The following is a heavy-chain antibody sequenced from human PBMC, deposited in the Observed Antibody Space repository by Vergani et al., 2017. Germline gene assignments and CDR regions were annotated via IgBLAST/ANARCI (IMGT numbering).Heavy chain of an antibody. V-gene: IGHV5-51*01. D-gene: IGHD4-23*01. CDR1: GYSFTSYW. CDR3: AGSTVVTTGVENWFDP. J-gene: IGHJ5*02. Sequence: EVQLVQSGAEVKKPGESLKLSCKGSGYSFTSYWIGWVRQMPGKGLEWMGIIYPGDSDTRYSPSFQGQVTISADNSISTAYLQWSSLKASDTAMYYCAGSTVVTTGVENWFDPWGQGTLVTVSS. CDR2: IYPGDSDT.